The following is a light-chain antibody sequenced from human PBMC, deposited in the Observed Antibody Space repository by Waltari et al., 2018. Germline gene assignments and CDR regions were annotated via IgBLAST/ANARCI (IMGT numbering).Light chain of an antibody. CDR3: EAWDNSLNGIL. CDR1: SSNIGGND. V-gene: IGLV1-44*01. Sequence: QSVLTQPPSVSGYPGQRVTIYCTGSSSNIGGNDVHWYQQLPGTAPKLLIFENNKRPSGVSDRFSGSKSATSASLTITGLQSEDEAEYYCEAWDNSLNGILFGGGTRLTVL. CDR2: ENN. J-gene: IGLJ2*01.